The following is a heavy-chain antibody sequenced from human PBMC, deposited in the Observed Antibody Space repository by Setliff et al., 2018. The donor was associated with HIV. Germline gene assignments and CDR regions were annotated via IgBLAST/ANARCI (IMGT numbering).Heavy chain of an antibody. CDR1: GGSISSSSYY. D-gene: IGHD2-15*01. CDR3: ARGHTVVAYWYFDL. CDR2: IYYSGST. J-gene: IGHJ2*01. V-gene: IGHV4-39*07. Sequence: SETLSLTCTVSGGSISSSSYYWGWIRQPPGKGLEWIGSIYYSGSTYYNPSLKSRVTISVDPSKNKFSLKLRSVTAADTAVYYCARGHTVVAYWYFDLWGRGTLVTVSS.